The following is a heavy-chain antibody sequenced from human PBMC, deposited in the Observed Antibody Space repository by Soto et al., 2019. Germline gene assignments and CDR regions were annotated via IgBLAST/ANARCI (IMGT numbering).Heavy chain of an antibody. J-gene: IGHJ5*02. Sequence: SETLSLTCTASGGSITSSSHFWGWVRQPPGKGVEWIGTIYFTGNTYYTPSLKSRLTMSIDTSKNEFSLRLTSVTAADTAVYYCAGQTFTIAAASYGRSNWFDPWGPGTLVTVSS. V-gene: IGHV4-39*01. D-gene: IGHD6-25*01. CDR1: GGSITSSSHF. CDR2: IYFTGNT. CDR3: AGQTFTIAAASYGRSNWFDP.